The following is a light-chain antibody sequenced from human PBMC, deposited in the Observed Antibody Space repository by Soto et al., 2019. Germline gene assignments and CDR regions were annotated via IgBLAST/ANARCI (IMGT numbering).Light chain of an antibody. V-gene: IGKV1-39*01. J-gene: IGKJ1*01. CDR2: SAS. Sequence: IQMTKSAFSLSASVGDRVTITCRASQSITRYLNWYRQKPGKAPKLLIYSASSLQSGVPSRFSGSGSGTDFTLTISSLQPEDFATYYCQQSYSTPQTFGQGTKVDIK. CDR1: QSITRY. CDR3: QQSYSTPQT.